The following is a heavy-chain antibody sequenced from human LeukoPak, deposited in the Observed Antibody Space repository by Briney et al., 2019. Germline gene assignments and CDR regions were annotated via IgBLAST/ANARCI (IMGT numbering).Heavy chain of an antibody. CDR3: ARDHVKLGSGFHPFDAFDI. CDR1: GYTFTSYA. V-gene: IGHV7-4-1*02. Sequence: ASVKVSCKASGYTFTSYAMSWVRQAPGQGLEWMGWINTNTGNPTYAQGFTGRFVFSLDTSVSTAYLQISSLKAEDTAVYYCARDHVKLGSGFHPFDAFDIWGQGTLVTVSS. CDR2: INTNTGNP. D-gene: IGHD3-22*01. J-gene: IGHJ3*02.